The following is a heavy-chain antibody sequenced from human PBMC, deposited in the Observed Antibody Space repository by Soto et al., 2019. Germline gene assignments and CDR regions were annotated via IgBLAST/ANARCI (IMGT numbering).Heavy chain of an antibody. CDR1: GFTFSSYG. Sequence: PGGSLRLSCAASGFTFSSYGMHWVRQAPGKGLEWVAVISYDGSNKYYADSVKGRFTISRDNSKNTLYLQMNSLRAEDTAVYYCAKENTGAGTTTYYYYGMDVWGQGTMVTVSS. CDR2: ISYDGSNK. J-gene: IGHJ6*02. V-gene: IGHV3-30*18. CDR3: AKENTGAGTTTYYYYGMDV. D-gene: IGHD1-7*01.